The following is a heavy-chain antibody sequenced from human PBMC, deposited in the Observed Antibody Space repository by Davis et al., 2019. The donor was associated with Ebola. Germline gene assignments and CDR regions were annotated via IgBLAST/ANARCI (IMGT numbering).Heavy chain of an antibody. Sequence: GESLKISCAASGFTFSSYDMHWVRQATGKGLEWVSAIGTAGDTYYPGSVKGRFTISRENAKNSLYLQMNSLRAGDTAVYYCARAGLIRSSSWYRDWYFDLWGRGTLVTVSS. CDR2: IGTAGDT. D-gene: IGHD6-13*01. V-gene: IGHV3-13*01. CDR1: GFTFSSYD. CDR3: ARAGLIRSSSWYRDWYFDL. J-gene: IGHJ2*01.